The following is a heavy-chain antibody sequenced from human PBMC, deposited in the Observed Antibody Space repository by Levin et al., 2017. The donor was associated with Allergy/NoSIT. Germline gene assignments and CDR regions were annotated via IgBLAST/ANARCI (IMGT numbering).Heavy chain of an antibody. D-gene: IGHD5-18*01. CDR2: ISGSGGST. CDR1: GFTFSSYA. CDR3: AKSLEDTAMVTDVFFGY. Sequence: GGSLRLSCAASGFTFSSYAMSWVRQSPWKGLEWVSAISGSGGSTYYADSVKGRFTISRDNSKNTLYLQMSSLRAEDTAVYYCAKSLEDTAMVTDVFFGYWGQGTLVTVSS. J-gene: IGHJ4*02. V-gene: IGHV3-23*01.